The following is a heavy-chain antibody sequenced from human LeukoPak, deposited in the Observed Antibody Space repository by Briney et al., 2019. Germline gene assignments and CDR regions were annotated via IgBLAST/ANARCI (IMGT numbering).Heavy chain of an antibody. CDR1: GFSISSYE. CDR2: ISSSGSTI. Sequence: GGSLRLSCAASGFSISSYEMNWVRQAPGKGLEWVSDISSSGSTIWYADSVKGRFTISRDNAKNSLYLQMNSLRAEDTAVYYCARVELAPYSYYMDVWGKGTTVTVSS. V-gene: IGHV3-48*03. D-gene: IGHD1-7*01. CDR3: ARVELAPYSYYMDV. J-gene: IGHJ6*03.